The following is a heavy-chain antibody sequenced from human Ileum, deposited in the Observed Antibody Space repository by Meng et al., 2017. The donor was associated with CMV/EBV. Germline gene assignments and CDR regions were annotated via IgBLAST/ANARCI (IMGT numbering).Heavy chain of an antibody. V-gene: IGHV3-23*01. CDR1: VFNYSIYV. Sequence: EVQYFGSRVDLPRPRRSLALSFPASVFNYSIYVMTWVRQAPGKGLEWVSAIHAGGETTFYADSVKGRFTVSRDNSKKTLYLQMNSLRVEDTAVYYCVKGGWGNYWGQGTLVTVSS. J-gene: IGHJ4*02. CDR3: VKGGWGNY. D-gene: IGHD3-16*01. CDR2: IHAGGETT.